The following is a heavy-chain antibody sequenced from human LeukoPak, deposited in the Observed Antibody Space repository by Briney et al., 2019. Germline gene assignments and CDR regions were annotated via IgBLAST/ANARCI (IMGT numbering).Heavy chain of an antibody. J-gene: IGHJ5*02. Sequence: SETLSLTCTVSGGSISSYYWSWIRQPPGKGLEWIGYIYYSGSTNYNPSLKSRVTISVDTSKNQFSLKLSSVTAADTAVYYCERLGAYYYGSGNGNWFDPWGQGTLVTVSS. CDR1: GGSISSYY. CDR3: ERLGAYYYGSGNGNWFDP. V-gene: IGHV4-59*01. D-gene: IGHD3-10*01. CDR2: IYYSGST.